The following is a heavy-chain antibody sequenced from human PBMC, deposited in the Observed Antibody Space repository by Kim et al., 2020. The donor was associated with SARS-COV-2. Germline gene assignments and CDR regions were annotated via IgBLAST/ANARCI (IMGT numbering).Heavy chain of an antibody. Sequence: YYADSGKGRFTISRDNSKNTLYLQMDSLRAEDTAVYYCAKYPTGYFSFDYWGQGTLVTVSS. CDR3: AKYPTGYFSFDY. J-gene: IGHJ4*02. D-gene: IGHD3-9*01. V-gene: IGHV3-23*01.